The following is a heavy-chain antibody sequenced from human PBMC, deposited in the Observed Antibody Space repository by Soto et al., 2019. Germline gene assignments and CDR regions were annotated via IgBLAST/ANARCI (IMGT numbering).Heavy chain of an antibody. CDR2: INHSGST. Sequence: SETLSLTCAVYGGSFSGYYWSWIRQPPGKGLEWIGEINHSGSTNYSPSLKSRVTISVDTSKNQFSLKLSSVTAADTAVYYCARGYDYIWGSYRKAFDYWGQGTLVTVSX. D-gene: IGHD3-16*02. CDR1: GGSFSGYY. V-gene: IGHV4-34*01. CDR3: ARGYDYIWGSYRKAFDY. J-gene: IGHJ4*02.